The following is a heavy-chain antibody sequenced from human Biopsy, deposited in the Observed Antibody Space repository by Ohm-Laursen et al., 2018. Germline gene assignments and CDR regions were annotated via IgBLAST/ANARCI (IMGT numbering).Heavy chain of an antibody. V-gene: IGHV1-2*02. Sequence: ASVKVSCKTSSYTFTDYNIHWMRQAPGQGLEWLGYINCKTGATNYAQKFQGTVTMTRDTSISTAYLALGSLRSADAAIYYCARDPLNGHKHFDYWGQGSLVTVSS. J-gene: IGHJ4*02. CDR1: SYTFTDYN. CDR2: INCKTGAT. CDR3: ARDPLNGHKHFDY. D-gene: IGHD2-8*01.